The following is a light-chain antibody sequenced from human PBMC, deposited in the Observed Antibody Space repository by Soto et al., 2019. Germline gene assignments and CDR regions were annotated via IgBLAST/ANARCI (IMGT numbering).Light chain of an antibody. CDR2: SNN. J-gene: IGLJ3*02. CDR1: SSNIGSNY. CDR3: ATWDDSLSGWV. Sequence: QSVLTQPPSASGTPGQRVTISCSGGSSNIGSNYAFWYQQLPGTAPKLLIYSNNQRPSGVPDRFSGSKSGTSASLAISGLRSEDEADYYCATWDDSLSGWVFGGGTQLTVL. V-gene: IGLV1-47*02.